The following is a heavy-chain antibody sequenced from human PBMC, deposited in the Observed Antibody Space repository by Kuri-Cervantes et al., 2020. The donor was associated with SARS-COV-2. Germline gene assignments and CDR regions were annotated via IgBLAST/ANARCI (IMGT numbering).Heavy chain of an antibody. J-gene: IGHJ6*02. CDR1: GGTFSGYY. CDR2: INHSGST. V-gene: IGHV4-34*01. D-gene: IGHD3-16*01. CDR3: ARGRVYARRIYYYYYGMDV. Sequence: SETLSLTCAVYGGTFSGYYWSWIRQPPGKGLEWIGEINHSGSTNYNPSLKSRVTISVDTSKNQFSRKLSSVTAADTAVYYCARGRVYARRIYYYYYGMDVWGQGATVTVSS.